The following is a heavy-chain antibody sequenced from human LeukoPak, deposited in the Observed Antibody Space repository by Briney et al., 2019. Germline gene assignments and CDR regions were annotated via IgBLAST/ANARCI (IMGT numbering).Heavy chain of an antibody. CDR3: AKKNSFGSGAGDPLDV. CDR2: ISHDGSLK. J-gene: IGHJ3*01. D-gene: IGHD3-10*01. V-gene: IGHV3-30*18. CDR1: GFSFSNFG. Sequence: PGRSLRLSCAASGFSFSNFGIHWFRQAPCKGLEGVAVISHDGSLKSYLDSVKGRFTMSRDNSKNTLYLQMDSRRLEDTAVYYCAKKNSFGSGAGDPLDVWGHGTLVTVSS.